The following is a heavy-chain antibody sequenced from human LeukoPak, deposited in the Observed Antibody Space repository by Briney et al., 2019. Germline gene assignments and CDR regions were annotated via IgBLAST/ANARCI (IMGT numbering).Heavy chain of an antibody. CDR3: ASEGIRIAAAGTIDY. J-gene: IGHJ4*02. Sequence: GASVEVSCKASGYTFSNYAINWVRQAPGQGFEWMGWISTYNGNTNYAQKLQDRVTMTTDTSTSTAYMELRSLRSDDTAMYYCASEGIRIAAAGTIDYWGQGTLVTVSS. CDR2: ISTYNGNT. CDR1: GYTFSNYA. V-gene: IGHV1-18*01. D-gene: IGHD6-13*01.